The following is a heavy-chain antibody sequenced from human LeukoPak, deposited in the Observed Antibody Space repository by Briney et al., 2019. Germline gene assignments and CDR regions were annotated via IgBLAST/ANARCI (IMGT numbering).Heavy chain of an antibody. D-gene: IGHD2-2*01. CDR1: GYTFTSYY. Sequence: ASVKVSCKASGYTFTSYYMHWVRQAPGQGLEWMGIINPSGGSTSYAQKFQGRVTITADESTSTAYMELSSLRSEDTAVYYCARDQGGIVVVPAARYYYYGMDVWGQGTTVTVSS. V-gene: IGHV1-46*01. CDR3: ARDQGGIVVVPAARYYYYGMDV. J-gene: IGHJ6*02. CDR2: INPSGGST.